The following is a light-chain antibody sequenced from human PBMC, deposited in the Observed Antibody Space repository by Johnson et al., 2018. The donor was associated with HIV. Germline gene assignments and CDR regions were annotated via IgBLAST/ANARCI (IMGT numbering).Light chain of an antibody. CDR3: GTWDSSLSAYV. V-gene: IGLV1-51*02. Sequence: HSVLTQPPSVSAAPGQKVTISCSGSSSNIGNNYVSWYQQLPGTAPKLLIYETNKRPSGIPDRFSGSKSGTSATLGITGLQTGDEADYYCGTWDSSLSAYVFGNGTKVTVL. CDR2: ETN. J-gene: IGLJ1*01. CDR1: SSNIGNNY.